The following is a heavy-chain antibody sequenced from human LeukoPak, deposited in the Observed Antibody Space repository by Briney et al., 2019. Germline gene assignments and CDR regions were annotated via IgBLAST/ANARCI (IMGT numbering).Heavy chain of an antibody. V-gene: IGHV5-51*01. Sequence: GESLKISCKGSGYSFTSYWIGWVRQMPGKGLEWMGIIYPGDSDIRYSPSFQGQVTISADKSISTAYLQWSSLKASDTAMYYCARRSASTYYYDSSGPQNAFDIWGQGTMVTVSS. D-gene: IGHD3-22*01. CDR3: ARRSASTYYYDSSGPQNAFDI. J-gene: IGHJ3*02. CDR1: GYSFTSYW. CDR2: IYPGDSDI.